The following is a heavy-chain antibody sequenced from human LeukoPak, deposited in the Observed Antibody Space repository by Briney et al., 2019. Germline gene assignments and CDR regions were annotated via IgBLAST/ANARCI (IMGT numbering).Heavy chain of an antibody. CDR1: RFTFSRYA. J-gene: IGHJ4*02. CDR2: TSARGDRT. Sequence: GGSLRLSCAASRFTFSRYAMSWVRHPPGKRLEWVSGTSARGDRTYYSDSVKGRFTISRDNSENTLYLQMNSLRAEDTAVYYCARYSDCGADCPYDSWGQGFLVTVSS. CDR3: ARYSDCGADCPYDS. D-gene: IGHD2-21*02. V-gene: IGHV3-23*01.